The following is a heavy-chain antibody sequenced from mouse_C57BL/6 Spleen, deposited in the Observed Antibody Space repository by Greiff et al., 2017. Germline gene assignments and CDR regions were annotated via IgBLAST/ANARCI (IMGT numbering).Heavy chain of an antibody. D-gene: IGHD2-12*01. V-gene: IGHV5-9-1*02. CDR2: ISSGGDYI. Sequence: EVQVVESGEGLVKPGGSLKLSCAASGFTFSSYAMSWVRQTPEKRLEWVAYISSGGDYIYYADTVKGRFTISRDNARNTLYLQMSSLKSEDTAMYYCTRVGVTTGYYYAMDYWGQGTSVTVSS. J-gene: IGHJ4*01. CDR3: TRVGVTTGYYYAMDY. CDR1: GFTFSSYA.